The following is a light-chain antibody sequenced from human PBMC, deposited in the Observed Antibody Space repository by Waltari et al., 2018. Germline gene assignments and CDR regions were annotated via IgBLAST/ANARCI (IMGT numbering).Light chain of an antibody. V-gene: IGLV2-14*03. CDR3: CSFTSSSTWV. CDR1: TSALGGYNY. J-gene: IGLJ3*02. CDR2: DLS. Sequence: QSALTQPDSVSGSPGQSITISCTGTTSALGGYNYLSWYQQHPGKAPKLVIFDLSSPPSGVSNRFSGSKAANTASLIICGLQAEDEADYYCCSFTSSSTWVFGGGTKLTVL.